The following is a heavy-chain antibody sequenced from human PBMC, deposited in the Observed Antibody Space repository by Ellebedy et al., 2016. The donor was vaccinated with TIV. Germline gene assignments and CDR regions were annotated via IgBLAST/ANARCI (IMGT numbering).Heavy chain of an antibody. J-gene: IGHJ4*02. V-gene: IGHV1-18*01. Sequence: ASVKVSCKASGYTSSSYGMSWVRQAPGQGLEWMGWVSGYNGNRNYAQKFQGRVTMTTDTSTSTAYMELRSLRSDDTAMYYCARASGLYYYDYTGFLDNWGQGTLVTVSS. CDR1: GYTSSSYG. CDR2: VSGYNGNR. D-gene: IGHD3-22*01. CDR3: ARASGLYYYDYTGFLDN.